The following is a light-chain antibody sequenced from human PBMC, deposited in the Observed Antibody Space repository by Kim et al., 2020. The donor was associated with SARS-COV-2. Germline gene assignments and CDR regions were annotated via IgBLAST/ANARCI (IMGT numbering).Light chain of an antibody. V-gene: IGKV3-15*01. Sequence: VSPGERATLSCRASQSVSSNLAWYQQKLGQAPRLLIYDASTRATGIPGRFSGSGSGTEFTLTISSLQSEDFAVYFCQQYTDWSQTFGQGTKVDIK. CDR1: QSVSSN. CDR2: DAS. CDR3: QQYTDWSQT. J-gene: IGKJ1*01.